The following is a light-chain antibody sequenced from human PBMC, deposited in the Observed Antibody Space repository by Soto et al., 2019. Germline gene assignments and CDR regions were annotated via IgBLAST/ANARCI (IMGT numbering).Light chain of an antibody. CDR1: QSVSSSY. V-gene: IGKV3-15*01. Sequence: EIVLTHSPGTLSLSPCERATLSSRASQSVSSSYLAWYQQKPGQAPRLLIYGASTRATGIPARFSGSGSGTEFTLTISSLQSEDFAVYYCQQYNNWPRTFGQGTKVDIK. CDR3: QQYNNWPRT. CDR2: GAS. J-gene: IGKJ1*01.